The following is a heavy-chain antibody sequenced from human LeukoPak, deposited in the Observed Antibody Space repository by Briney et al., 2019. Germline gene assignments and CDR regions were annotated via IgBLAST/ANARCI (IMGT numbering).Heavy chain of an antibody. CDR3: AGRGSSSGTFDI. Sequence: SETLSLTCTISGVSITNLDYYWTWIRQPAGKRLEWIGRIYTSGGTNYNPSLKSRVTMSVDRSKNEISLHLASLTAADTALYYCAGRGSSSGTFDIWGPGTFVTVSS. D-gene: IGHD3-10*01. CDR1: GVSITNLDYY. J-gene: IGHJ3*02. CDR2: IYTSGGT. V-gene: IGHV4-61*02.